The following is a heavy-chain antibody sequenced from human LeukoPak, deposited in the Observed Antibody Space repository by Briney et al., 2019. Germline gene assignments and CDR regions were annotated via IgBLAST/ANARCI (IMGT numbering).Heavy chain of an antibody. CDR1: GFTFSSYA. Sequence: GGSLRLSCAASGFTFSSYAMSWVRQAPGKGLEWVSVISGSGTSTYYADSVKGRFTISRDNSKNMLYLQMNSLRAEDTAVYYCAKDSRGYGGYWGQGTLVTVSS. CDR2: ISGSGTST. J-gene: IGHJ4*02. D-gene: IGHD5-12*01. V-gene: IGHV3-23*01. CDR3: AKDSRGYGGY.